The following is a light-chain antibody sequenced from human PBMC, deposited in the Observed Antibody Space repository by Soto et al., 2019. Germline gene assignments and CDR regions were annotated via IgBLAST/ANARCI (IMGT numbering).Light chain of an antibody. Sequence: IVMTQSPDSLAVSLGERATINCKSSQSVLYSSNNNNYVAWYQQKPRQPPKLLIYWASTRESGLPDRFSGSGSGTDFTLTISSLQAEDVAVYYCQQYYAIPWTFGQGTKVDIK. CDR1: QSVLYSSNNNNY. CDR3: QQYYAIPWT. J-gene: IGKJ1*01. V-gene: IGKV4-1*01. CDR2: WAS.